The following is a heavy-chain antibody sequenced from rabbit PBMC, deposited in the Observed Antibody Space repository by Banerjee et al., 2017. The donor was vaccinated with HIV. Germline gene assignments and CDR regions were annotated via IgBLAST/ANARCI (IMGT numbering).Heavy chain of an antibody. V-gene: IGHV1S45*01. CDR1: GFSFSNNYV. CDR3: ARDPYNDIIPFNL. CDR2: IETSSSTT. J-gene: IGHJ4*01. D-gene: IGHD1-1*01. Sequence: QEQLEESGGGLVKPEGSLTLTCTASGFSFSNNYVMCWVRQAPGKGLELIACIETSSSTTWYATWVKGRFTISKTSSTTVTLQMTSLTAADTATYFCARDPYNDIIPFNLWGQGTLVTVS.